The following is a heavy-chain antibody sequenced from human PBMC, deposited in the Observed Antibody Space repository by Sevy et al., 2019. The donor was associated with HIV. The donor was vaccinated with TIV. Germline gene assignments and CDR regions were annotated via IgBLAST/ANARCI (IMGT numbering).Heavy chain of an antibody. CDR2: FDPEDRET. V-gene: IGHV1-24*01. J-gene: IGHJ4*02. Sequence: ASVKVSCKVSGYTLTELSMHWVRQAPGKGLEWMGGFDPEDRETIYAQKFQGRVTMTEDTSTDTAYMELSSLRSEDTAVYYCATGPGTGGGLNFDYWGQGTLVTVSS. D-gene: IGHD3-10*01. CDR3: ATGPGTGGGLNFDY. CDR1: GYTLTELS.